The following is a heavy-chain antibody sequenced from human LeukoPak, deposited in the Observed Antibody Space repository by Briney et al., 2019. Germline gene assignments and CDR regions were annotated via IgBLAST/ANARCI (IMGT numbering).Heavy chain of an antibody. J-gene: IGHJ6*02. CDR1: GFTFSNYA. D-gene: IGHD1-7*01. Sequence: GGSLRLSCAASGFTFSNYAMSWVRQAPGKGLGWVSAISGTGASTYYADSVKGRFTISRDNSKNTLYLQMNGLSGEDTAVYYCAKAIFGRNYKSYYYYALDVWGQGTTVTVSS. CDR2: ISGTGAST. V-gene: IGHV3-23*01. CDR3: AKAIFGRNYKSYYYYALDV.